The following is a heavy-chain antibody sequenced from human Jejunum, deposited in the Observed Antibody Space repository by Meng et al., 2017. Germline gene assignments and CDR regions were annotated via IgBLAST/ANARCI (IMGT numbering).Heavy chain of an antibody. J-gene: IGHJ4*02. CDR3: ARDNWGSIDY. CDR1: GGFASSGSYY. D-gene: IGHD7-27*01. Sequence: GPDRGGPPETLPLPCHGSGGFASSGSYYWTWVRQSPGKGLEWIGYNFDNGRTNYNPSLKSRVTMSVDTSRNQFSLKLSSVTAADTAVYYCARDNWGSIDYWGQGVLVTVSS. CDR2: NFDNGRT. V-gene: IGHV4-61*01.